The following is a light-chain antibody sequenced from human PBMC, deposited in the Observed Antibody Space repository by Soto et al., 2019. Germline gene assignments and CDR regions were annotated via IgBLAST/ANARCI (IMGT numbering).Light chain of an antibody. V-gene: IGKV3D-15*01. CDR1: QSIDSN. CDR2: GAS. Sequence: ETVLTQSPATLSVSPGDGATXXXXASQSIDSNLAWYQQKPGQTPRLLIYGASTRPTGIPARFSGSGSGTEFTLTISGPQSEDFAVYYCQQYNDWPLTFGGGTKVDIK. J-gene: IGKJ4*01. CDR3: QQYNDWPLT.